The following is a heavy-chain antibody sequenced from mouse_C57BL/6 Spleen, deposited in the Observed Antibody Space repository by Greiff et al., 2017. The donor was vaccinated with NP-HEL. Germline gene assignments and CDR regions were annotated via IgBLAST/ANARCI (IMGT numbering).Heavy chain of an antibody. CDR3: ARPYDGYYLYAMDY. V-gene: IGHV5-17*01. CDR1: GFTFSDYG. CDR2: ISSGSSTI. D-gene: IGHD2-3*01. Sequence: EVQVVESGGGLVKPGGSLKLSCAASGFTFSDYGMHWVRQAPEKGLEWVAYISSGSSTIYYADTVKGRFTISRDNAKNTLFLQMTSLRSEDTAMYYCARPYDGYYLYAMDYWGQGTSVTVSS. J-gene: IGHJ4*01.